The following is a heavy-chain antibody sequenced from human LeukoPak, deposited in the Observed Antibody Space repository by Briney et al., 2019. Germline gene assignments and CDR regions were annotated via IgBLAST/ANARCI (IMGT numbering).Heavy chain of an antibody. D-gene: IGHD2-8*01. V-gene: IGHV4-59*12. J-gene: IGHJ6*03. Sequence: SETLSLTCTVSGGSISSYYWSWIRQPPGKGLEWIGYIYYSGSTNYNPSLKSRVTISVDTSKNQFSLKLSSVTAADTAVYYCARARYCTNGVCYPPIHYYYYYYMDVWGKGTTVTVSS. CDR2: IYYSGST. CDR1: GGSISSYY. CDR3: ARARYCTNGVCYPPIHYYYYYYMDV.